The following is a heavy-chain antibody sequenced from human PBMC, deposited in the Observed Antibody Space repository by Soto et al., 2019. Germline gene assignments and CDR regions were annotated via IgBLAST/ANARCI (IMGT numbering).Heavy chain of an antibody. CDR2: ISYDGSNK. Sequence: GGSLRLSCAASGFTFSSYGMHWVRQAPGKGLEWVAVISYDGSNKYYADSVKGRFTISRDNSKNTLYLQMNSLRAEDTAVYYCAKNGRLPPFDYWGQGTLVTVSS. CDR1: GFTFSSYG. D-gene: IGHD4-17*01. J-gene: IGHJ4*02. CDR3: AKNGRLPPFDY. V-gene: IGHV3-30*18.